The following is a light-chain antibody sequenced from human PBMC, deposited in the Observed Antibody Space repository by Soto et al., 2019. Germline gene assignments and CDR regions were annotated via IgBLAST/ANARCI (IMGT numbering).Light chain of an antibody. Sequence: AVGDRVPISCRASQNIRNLLAWYQQKPGKAPKPLIYDASTLKTGVPSRFSGSGSGSEFNFTITGLQPDDFATYFCQQYNTYATFGQGTRLEIK. CDR3: QQYNTYAT. J-gene: IGKJ5*01. CDR2: DAS. V-gene: IGKV1-5*01. CDR1: QNIRNL.